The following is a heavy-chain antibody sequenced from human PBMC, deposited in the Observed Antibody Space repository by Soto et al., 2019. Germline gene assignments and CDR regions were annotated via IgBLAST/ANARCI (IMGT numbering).Heavy chain of an antibody. V-gene: IGHV3-30*18. CDR3: AQVLRVYAPLFFYCGMDV. CDR2: ISYDGSNK. D-gene: IGHD2-8*01. J-gene: IGHJ6*02. Sequence: QVQLVESGGGVVQPGRSLRLSCAASGFTFSSYGMHWVRQAPGKGLEWVAVISYDGSNKYYADSVKGRFTISRDNSKNAPYLQMHSLRAEDTAVYYCAQVLRVYAPLFFYCGMDVWGQGTTVTVSS. CDR1: GFTFSSYG.